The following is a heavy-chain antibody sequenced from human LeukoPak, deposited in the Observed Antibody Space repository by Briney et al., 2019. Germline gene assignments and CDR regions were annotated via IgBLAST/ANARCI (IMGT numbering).Heavy chain of an antibody. Sequence: GGSLRLSCAASGFTFYDYAMHWVRQAPGKGLEWVSGISWNSGSIGYADSVKGRFTISRDNAKNSLYPQMNSLRAEDTALYYCAKDSYGSGFYCTDVWGQGTSVTVSS. V-gene: IGHV3-9*01. CDR3: AKDSYGSGFYCTDV. D-gene: IGHD3-10*01. J-gene: IGHJ6*02. CDR2: ISWNSGSI. CDR1: GFTFYDYA.